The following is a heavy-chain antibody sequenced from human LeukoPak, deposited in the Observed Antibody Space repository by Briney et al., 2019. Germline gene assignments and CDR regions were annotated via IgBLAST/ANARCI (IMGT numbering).Heavy chain of an antibody. CDR1: GFTFSSYG. V-gene: IGHV3-30*02. CDR3: AKDVQRITMVRGVITYYFDY. Sequence: GGSLRLSCAASGFTFSSYGMHWVRQAPGKGLEWVAFIRYDGSNKYYADSVKGRFTISRDNSKNTLYLQMNSLRAEDTAVYYCAKDVQRITMVRGVITYYFDYWGQGTLVTVSS. D-gene: IGHD3-10*01. J-gene: IGHJ4*02. CDR2: IRYDGSNK.